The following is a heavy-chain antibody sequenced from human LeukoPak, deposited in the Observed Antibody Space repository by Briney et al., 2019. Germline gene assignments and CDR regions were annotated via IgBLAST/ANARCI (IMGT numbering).Heavy chain of an antibody. V-gene: IGHV1-46*01. J-gene: IGHJ4*02. CDR3: ARGLGGWGPYYFDY. CDR2: INPRGGST. CDR1: GYTFTSSY. Sequence: ASVKVSCKASGYTFTSSYIHWVRQAPGQGLEWMGIINPRGGSTTYAQKFQGRVTMTRDTSTSTVYMELSGLRSEDTAVYYCARGLGGWGPYYFDYWGQGTLVTASS. D-gene: IGHD6-19*01.